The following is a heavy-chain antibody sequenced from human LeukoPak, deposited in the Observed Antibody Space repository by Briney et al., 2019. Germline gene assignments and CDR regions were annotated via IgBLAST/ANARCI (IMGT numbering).Heavy chain of an antibody. CDR1: GGSISSGGYY. V-gene: IGHV4-31*03. CDR2: IYYSGST. J-gene: IGHJ3*02. D-gene: IGHD2-21*02. CDR3: AREFDPAYCGGDCYWGWAFDI. Sequence: PSQTLSLTCTVSGGSISSGGYYWSWIRQHPGKGLEWIRYIYYSGSTYYTPSLKSRVTISVDASKNQFSLKLSSVTAGDTAVYYCAREFDPAYCGGDCYWGWAFDIWGQGTMVTVSS.